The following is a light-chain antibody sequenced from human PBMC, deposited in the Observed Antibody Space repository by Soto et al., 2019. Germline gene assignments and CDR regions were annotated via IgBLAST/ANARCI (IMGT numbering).Light chain of an antibody. V-gene: IGKV1-5*01. CDR1: ESVSKW. Sequence: IQMTQSPSFLSASVGDKVTITCRATESVSKWLAWYQEKPGNPPRPLIYDASTLESGVPSRFSGSGSGTEFTLTISSLQADDFALYYCQQYTSYSWTSGQGTKVDI. CDR3: QQYTSYSWT. CDR2: DAS. J-gene: IGKJ1*01.